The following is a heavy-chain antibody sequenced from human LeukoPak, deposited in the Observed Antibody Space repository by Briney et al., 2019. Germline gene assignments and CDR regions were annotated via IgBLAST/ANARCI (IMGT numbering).Heavy chain of an antibody. D-gene: IGHD1-1*01. V-gene: IGHV3-30*02. Sequence: GGSLRLSCVASGFTFISYGMHWVRQAPGKGLEWVAFIRYDGSKKYYGDSVKGRFTISRDNSKNTLRLEMNSLRAEDTAVYYCARELAFSTTQNYWGQGTLVTVSS. CDR3: ARELAFSTTQNY. J-gene: IGHJ4*02. CDR2: IRYDGSKK. CDR1: GFTFISYG.